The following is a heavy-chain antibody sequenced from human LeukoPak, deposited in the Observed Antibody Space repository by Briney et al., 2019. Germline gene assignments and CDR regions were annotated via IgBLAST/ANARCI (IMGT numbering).Heavy chain of an antibody. J-gene: IGHJ5*02. V-gene: IGHV3-73*01. CDR2: IDKESQFYATAT. CDR3: TRDSGTHNWLDP. CDR1: GFAFSGSA. Sequence: GGSLKLSCTASGFAFSGSAVHWVRQSSEKGLEWVGHIDKESQFYATATAYAASVEGRFTISRDDSKNTAYLQMNSLKTEDTALYFCTRDSGTHNWLDPWGQGTLVTVSS. D-gene: IGHD1-26*01.